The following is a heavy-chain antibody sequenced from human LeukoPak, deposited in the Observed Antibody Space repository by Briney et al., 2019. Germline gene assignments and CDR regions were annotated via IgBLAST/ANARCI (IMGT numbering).Heavy chain of an antibody. J-gene: IGHJ2*01. V-gene: IGHV4-31*03. CDR3: ARDTRTGSSWYFDL. D-gene: IGHD3/OR15-3a*01. Sequence: SETLSLTCTVSGDSFSSGGYFWSWIRQHPGKGLEWIVYIYYIGTSYYNPSLQSRVTMSVDPSKNQFSLTLSSVTAADTAVYYCARDTRTGSSWYFDLWGRGTLVTVSS. CDR1: GDSFSSGGYF. CDR2: IYYIGTS.